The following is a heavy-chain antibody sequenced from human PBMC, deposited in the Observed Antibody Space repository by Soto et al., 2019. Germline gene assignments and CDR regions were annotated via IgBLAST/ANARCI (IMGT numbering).Heavy chain of an antibody. Sequence: SVKVSCKASGGTFSSYAISGVRQAPGRGLEWMGGIIPIFGTANYAQKFQGRVTITADKSTSTAYMELSSLRSEDTAVYYCASPFAQLYDFWSGYWSMDVPGQGTKVNVSS. V-gene: IGHV1-69*06. J-gene: IGHJ6*02. CDR3: ASPFAQLYDFWSGYWSMDV. CDR2: IIPIFGTA. D-gene: IGHD3-3*01. CDR1: GGTFSSYA.